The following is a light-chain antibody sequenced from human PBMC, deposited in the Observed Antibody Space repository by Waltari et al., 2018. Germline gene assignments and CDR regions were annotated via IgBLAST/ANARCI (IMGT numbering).Light chain of an antibody. CDR3: ATWDDSLNGPV. CDR1: SSNIGNNI. CDR2: TTN. V-gene: IGLV1-44*01. J-gene: IGLJ2*01. Sequence: QSVLTQPPSASGTPGQRVTISCSGNSSNIGNNIVNWYQQLPGTAPKHLIYTTNQRPSGVPDRFSGSKSGTSASLAISGLQSEDEADYYCATWDDSLNGPVFGGGTKLTVL.